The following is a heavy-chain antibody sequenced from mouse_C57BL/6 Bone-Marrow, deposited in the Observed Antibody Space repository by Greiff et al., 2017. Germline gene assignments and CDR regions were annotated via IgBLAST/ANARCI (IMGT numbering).Heavy chain of an antibody. V-gene: IGHV1-55*01. CDR2: VYPGSGST. CDR1: GYTFTSYW. D-gene: IGHD6-1*01. J-gene: IGHJ4*01. Sequence: QVQLQQPGAELVKPGASVKMSCKASGYTFTSYWITWVKQRPGQGLEWIGDVYPGSGSTNYNEKFKSKATLTVYTSASTAYMQLSSLTSEDSAVYYCARRHVYAMDDWGQGTSVTVSS. CDR3: ARRHVYAMDD.